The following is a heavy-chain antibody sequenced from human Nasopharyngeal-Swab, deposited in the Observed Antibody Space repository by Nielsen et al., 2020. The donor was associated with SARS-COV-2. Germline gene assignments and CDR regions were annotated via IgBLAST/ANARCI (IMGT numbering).Heavy chain of an antibody. D-gene: IGHD1-26*01. CDR1: GSTFRRCS. V-gene: IGHV3-23*01. J-gene: IGHJ6*02. CDR2: ISASGSST. CDR3: AKESGSYLYYYYGMDV. Sequence: GESLKISCAATGSTFRRCSMSWVRQGPGKGPEWVSAISASGSSTYYADSVKGRFTISRDNSQNTLYLQMSSLRVEDTAVYYCAKESGSYLYYYYGMDVWGQGTTVTVSS.